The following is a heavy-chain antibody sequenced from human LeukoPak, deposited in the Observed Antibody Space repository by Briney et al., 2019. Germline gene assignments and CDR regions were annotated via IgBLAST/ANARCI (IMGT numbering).Heavy chain of an antibody. V-gene: IGHV3-23*01. CDR3: ARDLYGGSDAFDI. Sequence: PGGSLRLSCAASGFTFSSYAMSWVRQAPGKGLEWVSAITSSGGSTYYADSVKGRFTISRDNSKNTLYLQMNSLRAEDTAMYYCARDLYGGSDAFDIWGQGTMVTVSS. J-gene: IGHJ3*02. CDR2: ITSSGGST. CDR1: GFTFSSYA. D-gene: IGHD3-16*01.